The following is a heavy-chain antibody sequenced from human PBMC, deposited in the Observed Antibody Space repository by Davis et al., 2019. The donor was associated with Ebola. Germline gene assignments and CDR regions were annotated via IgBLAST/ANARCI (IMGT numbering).Heavy chain of an antibody. D-gene: IGHD2-15*01. CDR3: ARDVVVVAATDWFDP. CDR1: GGTFSSYA. CDR2: IIPIFGTA. Sequence: AASVKVSCKASGGTFSSYAISWVRQAPGQGLEWMGGIIPIFGTANYAQKFQGRVIMTADTLTNTGLMELNRVTSDDTAVYYCARDVVVVAATDWFDPWGQGTLVTVSS. V-gene: IGHV1-69*06. J-gene: IGHJ5*02.